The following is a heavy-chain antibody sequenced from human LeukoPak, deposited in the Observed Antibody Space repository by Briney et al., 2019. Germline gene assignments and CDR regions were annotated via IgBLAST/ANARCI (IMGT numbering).Heavy chain of an antibody. J-gene: IGHJ4*02. D-gene: IGHD3-16*01. CDR3: ARGGDRGGFDY. CDR2: IYDSGTT. CDR1: GGSISNGGYY. Sequence: SQTLSFTCTVSGGSISNGGYYWSWIRQHPGKGLEWIGYIYDSGTTYYNPALQSRVTISVDTSDNQFSLKLTSLTAADTAVYYCARGGDRGGFDYWGQGTLVTVSS. V-gene: IGHV4-31*03.